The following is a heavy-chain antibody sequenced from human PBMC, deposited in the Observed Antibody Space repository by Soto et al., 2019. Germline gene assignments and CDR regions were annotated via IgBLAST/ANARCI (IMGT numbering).Heavy chain of an antibody. J-gene: IGHJ4*02. CDR2: ISSSSSYI. CDR1: GFTFSSYS. D-gene: IGHD6-13*01. V-gene: IGHV3-21*01. CDR3: ARVHQPGIAAPLYLDY. Sequence: GGSLRLSCAASGFTFSSYSMNWVRQAPGKGLEWVSSISSSSSYIYYADSVKGRFTISRDNAKNSLYLQMNSLRAEDTAVYYCARVHQPGIAAPLYLDYWGQGTLVTAPQ.